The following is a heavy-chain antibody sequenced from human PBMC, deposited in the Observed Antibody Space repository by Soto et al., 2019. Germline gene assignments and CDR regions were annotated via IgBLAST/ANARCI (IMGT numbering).Heavy chain of an antibody. V-gene: IGHV3-23*01. D-gene: IGHD3-3*01. J-gene: IGHJ6*02. CDR1: GFTVSSYA. CDR3: AKDDSHYDFWSGYSRYCYYYYGMDF. Sequence: GGSLRLSCAASGFTVSSYAMSWVRQAPGKGLEWVSAISGSGGSTYYADSVKGRFTISRDNSKNTLYLQMNSLRADDTAVYYCAKDDSHYDFWSGYSRYCYYYYGMDFWGQGTTVTVSS. CDR2: ISGSGGST.